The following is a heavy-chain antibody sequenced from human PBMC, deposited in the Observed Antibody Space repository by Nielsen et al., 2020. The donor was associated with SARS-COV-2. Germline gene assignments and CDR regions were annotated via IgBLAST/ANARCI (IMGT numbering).Heavy chain of an antibody. J-gene: IGHJ6*02. CDR3: STGGVAAVGTYYYYYGMDV. CDR2: IKAKTDGETT. CDR1: GFNFNTYS. Sequence: GGSLRLSCVASGFNFNTYSMNWVRQAPGKGLEWVGRIKAKTDGETTVYAAPVQGRFTISRDDSEMTLYLQMDSLEIEDTGVYYCSTGGVAAVGTYYYYYGMDVWGQGTTVAVSS. V-gene: IGHV3-15*01. D-gene: IGHD6-13*01.